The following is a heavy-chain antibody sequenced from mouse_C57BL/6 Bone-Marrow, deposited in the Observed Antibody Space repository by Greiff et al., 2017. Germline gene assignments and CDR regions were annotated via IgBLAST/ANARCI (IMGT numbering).Heavy chain of an antibody. V-gene: IGHV1-52*01. Sequence: VQLQQPGAELVRPGSSVKLSCTASGYTFTSYWMHWVKQRPIQGLEWIGNIDPSDSDTHYNKKFKDKATLTVDKSSSTAYMQLSSLTSEYSAVYFCETYPYWYFDVWGTGTTVTVSS. J-gene: IGHJ1*03. CDR1: GYTFTSYW. CDR3: ETYPYWYFDV. D-gene: IGHD2-10*01. CDR2: IDPSDSDT.